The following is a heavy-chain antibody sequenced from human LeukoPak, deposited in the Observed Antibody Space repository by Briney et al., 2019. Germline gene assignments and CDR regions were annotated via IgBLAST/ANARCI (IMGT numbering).Heavy chain of an antibody. Sequence: GGSLRLSCVVSGFSLRNHAMHWVRQAPGKGLEWVTVLSFDGSDIYYADSVKGRFTISRDNAKNPLYLGMGSLRAEDTALYYCAREYGDYSSYFDLWGRGTLVTVSS. V-gene: IGHV3-30-3*01. CDR3: AREYGDYSSYFDL. J-gene: IGHJ2*01. CDR2: LSFDGSDI. D-gene: IGHD4-17*01. CDR1: GFSLRNHA.